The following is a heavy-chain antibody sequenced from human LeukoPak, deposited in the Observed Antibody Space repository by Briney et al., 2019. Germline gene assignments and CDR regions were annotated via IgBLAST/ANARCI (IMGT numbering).Heavy chain of an antibody. V-gene: IGHV1-18*01. CDR1: GYTFTSYG. CDR2: ISAYNGNT. D-gene: IGHD1-1*01. CDR3: AKARLRTTGNPSH. J-gene: IGHJ4*02. Sequence: ASVKVSCKASGYTFTSYGISWVRQAPGQGLEWMGWISAYNGNTNYAQKLQGRVTMTTDTSTSTAYMELRSLRAEDTAVYYCAKARLRTTGNPSHWGQGTLVTVSS.